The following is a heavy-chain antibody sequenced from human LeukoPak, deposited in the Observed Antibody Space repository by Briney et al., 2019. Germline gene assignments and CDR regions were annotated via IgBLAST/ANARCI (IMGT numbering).Heavy chain of an antibody. CDR2: ISSNSDNT. J-gene: IGHJ4*02. V-gene: IGHV1-18*01. CDR3: ARDWGSIKVIADY. Sequence: ASVNVSRTSTGYTFTSYGISWVRQAPGQGLEWMGWISSNSDNTNYAQKLQGRVTMTTDTSTSTAYMELRSLRSDDTALYFCARDWGSIKVIADYWGQGTLVTVSS. D-gene: IGHD7-27*01. CDR1: GYTFTSYG.